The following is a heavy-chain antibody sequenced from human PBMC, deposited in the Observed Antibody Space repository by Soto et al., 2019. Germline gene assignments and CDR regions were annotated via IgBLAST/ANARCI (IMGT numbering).Heavy chain of an antibody. CDR2: IYWNDDE. Sequence: PTQXXXXTCXXSGFSXTTSXXXXGWIRQPXGKXXEWLALIYWNDDERYSPSLRSRLTITKDTSQNQVVLTMTNMDAVDTATYYCAPSRRPXGDAFDFWGQGTMVTVSS. CDR3: APSRRPXGDAFDF. J-gene: IGHJ3*01. V-gene: IGHV2-5*01. CDR1: GFSXTTSXXX.